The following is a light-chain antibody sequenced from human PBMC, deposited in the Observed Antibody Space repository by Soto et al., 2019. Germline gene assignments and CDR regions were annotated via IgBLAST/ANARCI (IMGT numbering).Light chain of an antibody. CDR1: QRVSRD. J-gene: IGKJ4*01. CDR3: QQYNQWPPLT. Sequence: EIVMTQSPAALSVSPGERVTLSCRASQRVSRDLAWYQQKPGQAPRLLIYDTSTRATGVPARFSGSGSGTEFNLTISDLQAEDFAVYYCQQYNQWPPLTFGGGTKVEIK. CDR2: DTS. V-gene: IGKV3D-15*01.